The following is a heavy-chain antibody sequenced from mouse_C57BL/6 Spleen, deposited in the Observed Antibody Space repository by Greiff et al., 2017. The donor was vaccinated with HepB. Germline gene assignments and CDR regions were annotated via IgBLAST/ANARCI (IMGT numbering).Heavy chain of an antibody. V-gene: IGHV1-55*01. J-gene: IGHJ4*01. CDR2: IYPGSGST. CDR3: ATGRGYSTLYAMDY. CDR1: GYTFTSYW. Sequence: QVQLQQPGAELVKPGASVKMSCKASGYTFTSYWITWVKQRPGQGLEWIGDIYPGSGSTNYNEKFKSKATLTVETSSSTAYMQLSSLTSEDSAVYYCATGRGYSTLYAMDYWGQGTSVTVSS. D-gene: IGHD2-5*01.